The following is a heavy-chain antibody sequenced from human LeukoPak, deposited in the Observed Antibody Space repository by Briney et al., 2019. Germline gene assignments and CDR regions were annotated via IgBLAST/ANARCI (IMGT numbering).Heavy chain of an antibody. V-gene: IGHV4-39*01. CDR2: VYYGGNT. D-gene: IGHD3-16*01. Sequence: SETLSLTCTVSGGSISSSSYYWGWIRQPPGKGLGWVGSVYYGGNTYYNPSLKSRVTISVDTSKNHFSLKLSSVTATDTAVYYCARYYGPWGQGTLVTVSS. J-gene: IGHJ4*02. CDR3: ARYYGP. CDR1: GGSISSSSYY.